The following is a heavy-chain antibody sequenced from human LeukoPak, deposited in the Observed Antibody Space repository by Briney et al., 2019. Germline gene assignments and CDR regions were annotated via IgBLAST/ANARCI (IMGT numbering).Heavy chain of an antibody. Sequence: GGSLRLSCAASGFTFSSYGMPWVRQAPGKGLEWVAVISYDGSNKYYADSVKGRFTISRDNSKNTLYLQMNSLRAEDTAVYYCAKDYYYDSSGYYDYWGQGTLVTVSS. CDR2: ISYDGSNK. J-gene: IGHJ4*02. D-gene: IGHD3-22*01. CDR3: AKDYYYDSSGYYDY. V-gene: IGHV3-30*18. CDR1: GFTFSSYG.